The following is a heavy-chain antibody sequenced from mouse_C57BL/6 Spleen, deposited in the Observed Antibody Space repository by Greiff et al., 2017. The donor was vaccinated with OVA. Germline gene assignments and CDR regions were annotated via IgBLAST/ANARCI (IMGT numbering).Heavy chain of an antibody. CDR3: ARITTVVAKGYFDV. CDR1: GYTFTSYW. J-gene: IGHJ1*03. D-gene: IGHD1-1*01. CDR2: IYPSDSET. V-gene: IGHV1-61*01. Sequence: VQLQQPGAELVRPGSSVKLSCKASGYTFTSYWMDWVKQRPGQGLEWIGNIYPSDSETHYNQKFKDKATLTVDKSSSTAYMQLSSLTSEDSAVYYCARITTVVAKGYFDVWGTGTTVTVSS.